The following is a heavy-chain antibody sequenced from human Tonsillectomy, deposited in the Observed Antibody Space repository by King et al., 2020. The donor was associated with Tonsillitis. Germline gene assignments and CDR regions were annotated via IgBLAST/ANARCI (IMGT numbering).Heavy chain of an antibody. D-gene: IGHD3-3*01. CDR2: INPNSGDT. J-gene: IGHJ4*02. Sequence: QLVQSGAEVKKPGASVKVSCKASGYTFRGHYMHWVRQAPGQGLEWMGWINPNSGDTNYGHKFQGRVTMTRDTSISTAYLELSSLRSDDTAVYYCAREMSGNYYAAFDFWGQGTLVTVSS. CDR1: GYTFRGHY. V-gene: IGHV1-2*02. CDR3: AREMSGNYYAAFDF.